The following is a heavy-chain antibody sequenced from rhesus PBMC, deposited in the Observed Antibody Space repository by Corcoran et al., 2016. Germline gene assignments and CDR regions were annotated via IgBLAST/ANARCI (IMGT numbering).Heavy chain of an antibody. CDR3: ARVRYNIWTGITGYFEF. Sequence: QVQLQESGPGLVKPSETLSLTCAVSGYSISSGYGWSWIRQPPGKGLEWIGYIGGSSGSTNSNPSLKRRVTISKDTSKTQFSLKLSSVTAADTAVYYCARVRYNIWTGITGYFEFWGQGALVTVSS. J-gene: IGHJ1*01. D-gene: IGHD3-3*01. CDR1: GYSISSGYG. V-gene: IGHV4-127*01. CDR2: IGGSSGST.